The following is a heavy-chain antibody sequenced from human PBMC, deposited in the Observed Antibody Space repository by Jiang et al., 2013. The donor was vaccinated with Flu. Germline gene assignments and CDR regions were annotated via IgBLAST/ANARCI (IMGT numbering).Heavy chain of an antibody. Sequence: VKGRFTISRDNAKNSLYLQMNSLRAEDTAVYYCARDRRYGYCSGGSCYHNWFDPWGQGTLVTVSS. V-gene: IGHV3-21*01. J-gene: IGHJ5*02. CDR3: ARDRRYGYCSGGSCYHNWFDP. D-gene: IGHD2-15*01.